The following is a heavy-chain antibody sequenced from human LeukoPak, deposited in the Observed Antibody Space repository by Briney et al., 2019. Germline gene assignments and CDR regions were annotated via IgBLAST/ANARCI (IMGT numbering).Heavy chain of an antibody. V-gene: IGHV3-21*01. J-gene: IGHJ5*02. CDR1: GFTFSSYS. D-gene: IGHD1/OR15-1a*01. Sequence: GGSLRLSCAASGFTFSSYSMNWVRQAPGKGLEWVSSISSSSSYIYYADSVKGRFTISRDNAKNSLYLQMNSLRAEDTAVYYCARASSVRTNWFDPWGQGTLVTASS. CDR3: ARASSVRTNWFDP. CDR2: ISSSSSYI.